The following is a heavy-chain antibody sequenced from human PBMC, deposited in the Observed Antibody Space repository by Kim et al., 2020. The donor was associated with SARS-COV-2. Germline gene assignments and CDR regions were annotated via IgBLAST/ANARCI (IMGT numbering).Heavy chain of an antibody. CDR2: ST. V-gene: IGHV1-46*01. Sequence: STSYAQKFQGGVTMTRDTSTSSVYMELSSLRSEDTAVYYCARDYYYSMDVWGQGTTVTVSS. J-gene: IGHJ6*02. CDR3: ARDYYYSMDV.